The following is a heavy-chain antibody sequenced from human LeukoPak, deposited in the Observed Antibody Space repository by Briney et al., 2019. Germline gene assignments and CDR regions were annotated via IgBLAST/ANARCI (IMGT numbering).Heavy chain of an antibody. J-gene: IGHJ4*02. D-gene: IGHD6-19*01. CDR2: ISGSGGST. Sequence: PGGSLRLSCAASGFTFSSYAMSWVGQAPGKGLEWVSAISGSGGSTYYADSVKGRFTISRDNSKNTLYLQMNSLRAEDTAVYYCAKDGVLAVAGTGGGQGTLVTVSS. V-gene: IGHV3-23*01. CDR3: AKDGVLAVAGTG. CDR1: GFTFSSYA.